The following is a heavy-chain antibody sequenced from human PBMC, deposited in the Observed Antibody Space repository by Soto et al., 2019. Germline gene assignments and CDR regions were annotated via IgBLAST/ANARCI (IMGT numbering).Heavy chain of an antibody. D-gene: IGHD6-19*01. CDR3: ATDGRAEMQWLADYYYYGIDV. CDR1: GYTLTELS. Sequence: ASVKVSCKVSGYTLTELSMHWVRQAPGKGLEWLGGFDPEDGETIYAQKFQGRVTMTEDTSTDTAYMELSRLRSEDTAVYYCATDGRAEMQWLADYYYYGIDVWGQGTTVTVSS. J-gene: IGHJ6*02. V-gene: IGHV1-24*01. CDR2: FDPEDGET.